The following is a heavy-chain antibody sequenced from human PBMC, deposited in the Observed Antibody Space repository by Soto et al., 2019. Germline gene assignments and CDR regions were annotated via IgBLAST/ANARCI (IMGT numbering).Heavy chain of an antibody. V-gene: IGHV1-18*01. J-gene: IGHJ6*02. CDR1: GYTFTSYG. Sequence: PGASVKVSCKASGYTFTSYGISWVRQAPGQGLEWMGWISAYNGNTNYAQKLQGRVTMTTDTSTSTAYMELRSLRSDDTAVYYCARNTLNNEQTWIQQWSTDYYYYYGMDVWGQGTTVTVSS. CDR3: ARNTLNNEQTWIQQWSTDYYYYYGMDV. CDR2: ISAYNGNT. D-gene: IGHD5-18*01.